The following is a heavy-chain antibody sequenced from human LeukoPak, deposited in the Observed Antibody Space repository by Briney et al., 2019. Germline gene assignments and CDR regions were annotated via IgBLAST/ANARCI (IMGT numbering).Heavy chain of an antibody. J-gene: IGHJ4*02. Sequence: ASVKVSCKASGYTFNGYYMHWVRQAPGQELEWMGWINPNSGGTNYAQKFQGRVTMTRDTSINTAYMELSSLRSDDTAVFYCARGRVGDYPRFVDSWGQGTLVTVSS. V-gene: IGHV1-2*02. CDR2: INPNSGGT. CDR1: GYTFNGYY. CDR3: ARGRVGDYPRFVDS. D-gene: IGHD4-17*01.